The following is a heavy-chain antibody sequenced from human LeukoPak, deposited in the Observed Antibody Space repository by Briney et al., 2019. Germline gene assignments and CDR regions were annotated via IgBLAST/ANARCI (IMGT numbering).Heavy chain of an antibody. J-gene: IGHJ4*02. CDR1: GFTFDDYA. Sequence: GGSLRLSCAASGFTFDDYAMHWVRQAPGKGLEWVSGISWNSGSIGYADSVKGRFTISRDNAKNSLCLQMNSLRAEDTALYCCAKDPDSSGYFRSDTYFDYWGQGTLVTVSS. V-gene: IGHV3-9*01. CDR3: AKDPDSSGYFRSDTYFDY. CDR2: ISWNSGSI. D-gene: IGHD3-22*01.